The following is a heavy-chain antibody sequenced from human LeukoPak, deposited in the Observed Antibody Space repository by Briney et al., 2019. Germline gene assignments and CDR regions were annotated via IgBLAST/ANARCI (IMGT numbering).Heavy chain of an antibody. Sequence: GGSLRLSCAASGFTFSSYAMSWVRQAPGKELEWVSAISGSGGSTYYADSVRGRFTISRDNSKNTLYLQMNSLRAEDTAVYYCANGDYRDYFDYWGQGTLVTVSS. D-gene: IGHD4-11*01. CDR1: GFTFSSYA. CDR2: ISGSGGST. V-gene: IGHV3-23*01. CDR3: ANGDYRDYFDY. J-gene: IGHJ4*02.